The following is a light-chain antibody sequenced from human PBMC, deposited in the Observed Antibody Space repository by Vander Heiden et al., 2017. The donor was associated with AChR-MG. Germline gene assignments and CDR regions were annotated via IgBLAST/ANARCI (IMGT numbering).Light chain of an antibody. CDR1: QNISNY. CDR3: QQSGSLPYS. Sequence: DFQMTQSPSSLSPSVGDRVTITCQASQNISNYLNWFQHKPGQAPNLLIYDASNLETGVPSRFSGGGSGTDFTFTISSLQPEDIATYYCQQSGSLPYSFGQGTKLEIK. J-gene: IGKJ2*03. V-gene: IGKV1-33*01. CDR2: DAS.